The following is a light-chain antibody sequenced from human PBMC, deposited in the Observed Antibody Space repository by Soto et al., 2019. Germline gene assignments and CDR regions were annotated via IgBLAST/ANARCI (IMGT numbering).Light chain of an antibody. V-gene: IGKV3-15*01. J-gene: IGKJ4*01. Sequence: EIVMTQSPATLSVSPGERVRLSCRVSQNIYDKLAWYQQKPGQTPRLPIYDASTRPTGISGSFSGSGSGTEFTLTISSLQSEDFAVYYCQQYNRWPLTFGGGTKVDIK. CDR3: QQYNRWPLT. CDR1: QNIYDK. CDR2: DAS.